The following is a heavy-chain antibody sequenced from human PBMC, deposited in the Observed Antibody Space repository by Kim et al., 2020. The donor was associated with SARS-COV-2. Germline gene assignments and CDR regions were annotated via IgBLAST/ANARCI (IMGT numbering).Heavy chain of an antibody. V-gene: IGHV3-30-3*01. CDR1: GFTFSSYA. Sequence: GGSLRLSCAASGFTFSSYAMHWVRQAPGKGLEWVAVISYDGSNKYYADSVKGRFTISRDNSKNTLYLQMNSLRAEDTAVYYCAGTGYCSSTSCSPAFDIWGQGTMVTVSS. D-gene: IGHD2-2*01. CDR2: ISYDGSNK. CDR3: AGTGYCSSTSCSPAFDI. J-gene: IGHJ3*02.